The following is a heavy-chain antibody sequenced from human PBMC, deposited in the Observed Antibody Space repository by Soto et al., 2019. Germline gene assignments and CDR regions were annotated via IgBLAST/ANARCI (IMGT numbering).Heavy chain of an antibody. CDR1: GFIFSSYW. D-gene: IGHD3-16*01. V-gene: IGHV3-74*01. CDR2: TNEDGSIT. J-gene: IGHJ4*02. CDR3: KRDIGGRGEY. Sequence: EVQLVESGGGLVQPGGSLRLSCEVSGFIFSSYWMHWVRQVPGKGLVWVSRTNEDGSITNYADSVRGRFTTSRDNAKKSLYREMNSLRCEDTAVYYFKRDIGGRGEYWGQGTLVTVSS.